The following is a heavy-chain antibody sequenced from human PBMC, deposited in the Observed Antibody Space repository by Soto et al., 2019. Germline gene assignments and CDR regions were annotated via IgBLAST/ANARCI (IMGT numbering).Heavy chain of an antibody. V-gene: IGHV1-18*01. CDR1: GYTFTSSG. J-gene: IGHJ3*01. Sequence: QVQLVQSGAEVKKPGASVKVSCKASGYTFTSSGMSWVRQAPGQGLEWMGWISAHTGSSEYAQRFQGRVTMTTDRSTSTAYMELRSLISDDTAVYYCARAFFYQGSDSRGYSFDAFAFWGPGTLFTVSS. D-gene: IGHD3-22*01. CDR2: ISAHTGSS. CDR3: ARAFFYQGSDSRGYSFDAFAF.